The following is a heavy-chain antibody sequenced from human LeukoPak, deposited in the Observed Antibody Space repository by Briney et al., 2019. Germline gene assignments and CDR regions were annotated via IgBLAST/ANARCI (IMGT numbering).Heavy chain of an antibody. J-gene: IGHJ3*02. CDR2: IFTDGST. CDR1: SGSINDFY. D-gene: IGHD6-13*01. V-gene: IGHV4-4*07. CDR3: ARRSPIIAAGDAYDI. Sequence: SETLSLTCTVSSGSINDFYWSWIRQPAGKGLEWIGRIFTDGSTAYNPSLQSRLTMSIDMSKNQFSLRLTSVTAADTVVYYCARRSPIIAAGDAYDIWGQGTLVTVSS.